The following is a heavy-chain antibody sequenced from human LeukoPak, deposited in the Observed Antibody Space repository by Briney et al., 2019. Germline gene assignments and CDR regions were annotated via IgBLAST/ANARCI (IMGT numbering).Heavy chain of an antibody. CDR2: ISGSGGST. CDR3: GKPQIPAAMTYFDY. D-gene: IGHD2-2*01. J-gene: IGHJ4*02. Sequence: GGTLRLSCAASGFTFSSYGMSWVRQAPGKGLEWVSAISGSGGSTYYADSVKGRFTISRDNSKNTLYLQMNSLRAEDTAVYYCGKPQIPAAMTYFDYWGQGTLVTVSS. CDR1: GFTFSSYG. V-gene: IGHV3-23*01.